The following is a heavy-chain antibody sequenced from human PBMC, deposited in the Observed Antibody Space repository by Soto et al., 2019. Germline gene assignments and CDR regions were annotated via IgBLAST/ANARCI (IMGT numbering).Heavy chain of an antibody. D-gene: IGHD5-12*01. CDR3: ASYKSGYDSLGYYYCGMDV. V-gene: IGHV4-30-2*01. Sequence: QLQLQESGSGLVKPSQTLSLTCAVSGGSISSGGYSWSWIRQPPGKGLEWIGYIYHSGSTYYNPSLKSRVTISVDRSNDQVSLKLSSVTAADTAVYDCASYKSGYDSLGYYYCGMDVWGQGTTVTVCS. CDR2: IYHSGST. J-gene: IGHJ6*02. CDR1: GGSISSGGYS.